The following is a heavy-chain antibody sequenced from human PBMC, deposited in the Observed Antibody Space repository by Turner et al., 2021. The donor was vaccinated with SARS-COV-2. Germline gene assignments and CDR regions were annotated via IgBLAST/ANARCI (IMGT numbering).Heavy chain of an antibody. Sequence: VQLVESGGGVVQPGRSLRLSCSVSGFTFRSNWMHWVRQAPGKGLVWVSRNGSTTDYADSVKGRFTISRDNSKNTLYLQMNSLRAEDTAVYYCAGIQSYDRSDYYGMDVWGQGTTVTVSS. CDR3: AGIQSYDRSDYYGMDV. J-gene: IGHJ6*02. D-gene: IGHD3-22*01. CDR1: GFTFRSNW. V-gene: IGHV3-74*02. CDR2: NGSTT.